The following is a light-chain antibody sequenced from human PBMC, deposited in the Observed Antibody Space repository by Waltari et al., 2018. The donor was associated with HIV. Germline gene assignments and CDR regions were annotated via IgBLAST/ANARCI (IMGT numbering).Light chain of an antibody. CDR1: SSDVGYYNY. Sequence: QSALTQPASVSGSPGQSITISCTGTSSDVGYYNYVSWYQQHPDKAPKLMIYDVSTRPSGVSNRFSGSKSGNTASLTSSGLQAEDEADYYCSSYTGSSTLGVFGTGTRVTVL. V-gene: IGLV2-14*03. CDR2: DVS. CDR3: SSYTGSSTLGV. J-gene: IGLJ1*01.